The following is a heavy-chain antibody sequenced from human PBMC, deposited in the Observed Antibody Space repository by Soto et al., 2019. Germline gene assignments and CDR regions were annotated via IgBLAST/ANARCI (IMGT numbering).Heavy chain of an antibody. CDR2: ISDGGTTT. J-gene: IGHJ4*01. D-gene: IGHD1-26*01. CDR1: GFTFSMYW. CDR3: TRGPRVDSSGTGAH. V-gene: IGHV3-74*01. Sequence: GGSVRLSCVVSGFTFSMYWMHWVRQVPGQSPFWVSRISDGGTTTNYADSVRGRFTISRDNSKNTLYLQMNSLKPDDTAIYYCTRGPRVDSSGTGAHRGQRTQVTSPQ.